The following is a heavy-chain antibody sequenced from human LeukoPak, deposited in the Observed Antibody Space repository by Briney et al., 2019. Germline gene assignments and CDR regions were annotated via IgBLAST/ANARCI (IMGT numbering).Heavy chain of an antibody. J-gene: IGHJ4*02. Sequence: GGSLRLSCAASGFTVSSNYMSWVRQAPGKGLEWVSVIYSGGSTYYADSVKGRFTISRDNSKNTLYLQMNSLRAEDTAVYYCARAGAMGILTLFDYWGQGTLATVSS. CDR1: GFTVSSNY. CDR2: IYSGGST. CDR3: ARAGAMGILTLFDY. D-gene: IGHD5-18*01. V-gene: IGHV3-66*01.